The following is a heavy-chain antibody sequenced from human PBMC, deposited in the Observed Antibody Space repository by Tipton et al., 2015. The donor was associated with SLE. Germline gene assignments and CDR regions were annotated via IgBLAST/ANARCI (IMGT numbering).Heavy chain of an antibody. Sequence: LRLSCTVSGGSISSGDFHWSWIRQFPGKGLEWIGYIYNDGASYYNPSLHSRMTLSLDTSANQFSLNLRSVTAADTAFYHCARLHPYGSGSLDADNGRDYWGQGTLVTVSS. J-gene: IGHJ4*02. V-gene: IGHV4-31*02. CDR1: GGSISSGDFH. CDR3: ARLHPYGSGSLDADNGRDY. D-gene: IGHD3-10*01. CDR2: IYNDGAS.